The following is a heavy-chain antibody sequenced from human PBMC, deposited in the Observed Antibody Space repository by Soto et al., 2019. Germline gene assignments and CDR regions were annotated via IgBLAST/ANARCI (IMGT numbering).Heavy chain of an antibody. Sequence: QVQLVQSGAEVKKPGASVKVSCKDSGYTFTSYGISWVRQAPGQGLEWMGWISAYNGHTNYAQKLQGRVTMTTDTSTSTAYMEMRGLRSDDTAVYCCARAPRRVTTGDYLGEGTLVAVSS. CDR1: GYTFTSYG. J-gene: IGHJ4*02. V-gene: IGHV1-18*01. CDR3: ARAPRRVTTGDY. CDR2: ISAYNGHT. D-gene: IGHD2-21*02.